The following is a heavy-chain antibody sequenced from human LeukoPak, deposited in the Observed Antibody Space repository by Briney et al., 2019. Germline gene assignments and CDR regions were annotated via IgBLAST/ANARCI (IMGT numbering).Heavy chain of an antibody. CDR2: INSDGGST. CDR1: GFTFSSYW. D-gene: IGHD4-23*01. Sequence: GGSLRLSCAASGFTFSSYWMHWVRQASGKGLGWVSRINSDGGSTTYADSVKGRFTISRDNAKNTLYLQMNSLRAEDTAVYYCASSTGGNTAPGYWGLGTLVTVSS. CDR3: ASSTGGNTAPGY. J-gene: IGHJ4*02. V-gene: IGHV3-74*01.